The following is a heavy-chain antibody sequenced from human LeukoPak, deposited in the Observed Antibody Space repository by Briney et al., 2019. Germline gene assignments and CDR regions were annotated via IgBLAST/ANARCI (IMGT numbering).Heavy chain of an antibody. D-gene: IGHD5-18*01. Sequence: GGSLRLSCAASGFTVSSNYMSWVRQAPGKGLEWVSVIYSGGTTYYADSVKGRFTISRDNSKNTLYLQMNSLRAEDTAVYYCARGVLASGRSYGSYYFDYWGQGALVTVSS. V-gene: IGHV3-66*01. CDR1: GFTVSSNY. CDR2: IYSGGTT. J-gene: IGHJ4*02. CDR3: ARGVLASGRSYGSYYFDY.